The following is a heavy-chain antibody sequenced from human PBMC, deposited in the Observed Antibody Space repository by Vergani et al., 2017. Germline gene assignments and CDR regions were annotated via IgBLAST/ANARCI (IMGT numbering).Heavy chain of an antibody. CDR2: IYHSGST. Sequence: QVQLQQWGAGLLKPSETLSLTCAVYGGSFSGYYWGWIRQPPGKGLEWIGSIYHSGSTYYNPSLKSRVTISVDTSKNQFSLKLSSVTAADTAVYYCAREKQPYYDFWSGYFRTFDYWGQGTLVTVSS. D-gene: IGHD3-3*01. V-gene: IGHV4-34*01. CDR3: AREKQPYYDFWSGYFRTFDY. CDR1: GGSFSGYY. J-gene: IGHJ4*02.